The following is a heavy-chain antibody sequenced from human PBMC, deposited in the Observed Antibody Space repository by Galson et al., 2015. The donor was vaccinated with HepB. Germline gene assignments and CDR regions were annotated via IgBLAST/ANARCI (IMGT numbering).Heavy chain of an antibody. CDR3: AHRGYDTSGYLNWFDP. J-gene: IGHJ5*02. Sequence: PALVKPTQTLTLTCTFSGFSLRTSGVAVGWIRQPPGKALEWLALIYWDDDKRYSPSLKNRLTITKDTSKNQVVLTMTNMDPVDTATYYCAHRGYDTSGYLNWFDPWGQGTTVTVSS. CDR1: GFSLRTSGVA. CDR2: IYWDDDK. V-gene: IGHV2-5*02. D-gene: IGHD3-22*01.